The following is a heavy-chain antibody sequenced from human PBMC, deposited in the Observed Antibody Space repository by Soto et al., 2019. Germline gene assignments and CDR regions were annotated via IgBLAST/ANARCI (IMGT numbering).Heavy chain of an antibody. J-gene: IGHJ4*02. D-gene: IGHD1-26*01. Sequence: ASETLSLTCDVYGGSFSGYIWTWIRQTPGKGLQWIGQINHSGSANYNPSLKSRVTISVHTSNSQFSLELSSVTAADTAVYYCARGLITGSQYSGRRYYFDSWGPGTQVTVSS. CDR1: GGSFSGYI. CDR3: ARGLITGSQYSGRRYYFDS. V-gene: IGHV4-34*01. CDR2: INHSGSA.